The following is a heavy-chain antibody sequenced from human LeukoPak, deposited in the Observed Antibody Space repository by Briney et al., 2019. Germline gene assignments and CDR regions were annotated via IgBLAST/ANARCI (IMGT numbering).Heavy chain of an antibody. V-gene: IGHV3-30*18. Sequence: GGSLRLSCAASGFTFSSYGMYWVRQAPGKGLEWVAVISYHGSNKYYADSVKGRFTISRDNAKNTVYLQMNSLRPEDTAVYYCAKRRTVDTAMVTHYYGMDVWGQGTTVTVSS. J-gene: IGHJ6*02. CDR2: ISYHGSNK. CDR3: AKRRTVDTAMVTHYYGMDV. CDR1: GFTFSSYG. D-gene: IGHD5-18*01.